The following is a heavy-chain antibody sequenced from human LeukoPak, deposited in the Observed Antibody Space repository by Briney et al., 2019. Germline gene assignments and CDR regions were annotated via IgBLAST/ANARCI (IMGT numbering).Heavy chain of an antibody. Sequence: PSETLSLTCTVSGGSISSYYWSWIRQPPGKGLEWIGSIYHSGSTYYNPSLKSRVTISVDTSKNQFSLKLSSVTAADTAVYYCARVFIGVRPFDPWGQGTLVTVSS. J-gene: IGHJ5*02. V-gene: IGHV4-38-2*02. CDR2: IYHSGST. D-gene: IGHD3-10*01. CDR1: GGSISSYY. CDR3: ARVFIGVRPFDP.